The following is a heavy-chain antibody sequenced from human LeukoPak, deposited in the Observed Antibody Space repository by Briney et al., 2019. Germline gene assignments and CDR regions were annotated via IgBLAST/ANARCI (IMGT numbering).Heavy chain of an antibody. V-gene: IGHV3-23*01. CDR3: ARSGSSLRSPLYYGMDV. Sequence: PGGSLRLSCAVSGLTFNNYAMSWVRQAPGKGLEWVSAISKSGDHTYYAASAKGRFTIYRDNSKNTLYLQMNSLRAEDTAVYYCARSGSSLRSPLYYGMDVWGQGTTVTVSS. CDR2: ISKSGDHT. J-gene: IGHJ6*02. D-gene: IGHD1-26*01. CDR1: GLTFNNYA.